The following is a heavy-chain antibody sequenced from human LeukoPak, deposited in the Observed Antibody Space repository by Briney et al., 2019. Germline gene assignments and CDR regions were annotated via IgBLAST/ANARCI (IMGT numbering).Heavy chain of an antibody. D-gene: IGHD5-24*01. CDR3: ARGRGRDGDNLVS. V-gene: IGHV4-59*01. CDR2: VHYSGTS. Sequence: SETLSLTCAVSGGSITSYYWSWIRQVPGKGLEWIGYVHYSGTSNYNPSLKSRVTISVDTSKNQFSLRLASVNAADTAVYYCARGRGRDGDNLVSWSQGTLVTVSS. CDR1: GGSITSYY. J-gene: IGHJ4*02.